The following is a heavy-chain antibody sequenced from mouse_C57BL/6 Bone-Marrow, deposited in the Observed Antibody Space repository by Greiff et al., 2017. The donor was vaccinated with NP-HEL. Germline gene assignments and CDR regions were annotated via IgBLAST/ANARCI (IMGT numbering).Heavy chain of an antibody. CDR2: ISYSGST. D-gene: IGHD1-1*01. J-gene: IGHJ1*03. V-gene: IGHV3-1*01. CDR1: GYSITSGYD. CDR3: ARHGSSHWYFDV. Sequence: VQLKESGPGMVKPSQSLSLTCTVTGYSITSGYDWHWIRHFPGNKLEWMGYISYSGSTNYNPSLKSRISITHDTSKNHFFLKLNSVTTEDTATYYCARHGSSHWYFDVWGTGTTVTVSS.